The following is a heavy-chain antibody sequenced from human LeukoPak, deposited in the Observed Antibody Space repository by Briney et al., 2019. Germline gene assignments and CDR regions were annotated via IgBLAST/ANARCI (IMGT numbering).Heavy chain of an antibody. CDR2: ISGSGGST. CDR3: AEDPRTSTQSDY. CDR1: GFTFSSYA. V-gene: IGHV3-23*01. J-gene: IGHJ4*02. D-gene: IGHD5-12*01. Sequence: GGSLRLSCAASGFTFSSYAMSWVRQAPGKGLEWVSAISGSGGSTYYADSVKGRFTISRDNSKNTLYLQVNSLRAEDTAVYYCAEDPRTSTQSDYWGQGTLVTVSS.